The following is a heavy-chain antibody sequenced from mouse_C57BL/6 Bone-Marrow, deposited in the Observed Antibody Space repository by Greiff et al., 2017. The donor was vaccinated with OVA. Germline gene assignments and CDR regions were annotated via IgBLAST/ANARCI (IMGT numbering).Heavy chain of an antibody. J-gene: IGHJ1*03. CDR1: GYTFTDYN. CDR2: INPNNGGT. Sequence: EVQLQQSGPELVKPGASVKIPCKASGYTFTDYNMDWVKQSHGKSLEWIGDINPNNGGTIYNQKFKGKATLTVDKSSSTAYMELRSLTSEDTAVYYCAITTVVAKGYWYFDVWGTGTTVTVSS. D-gene: IGHD1-1*01. V-gene: IGHV1-18*01. CDR3: AITTVVAKGYWYFDV.